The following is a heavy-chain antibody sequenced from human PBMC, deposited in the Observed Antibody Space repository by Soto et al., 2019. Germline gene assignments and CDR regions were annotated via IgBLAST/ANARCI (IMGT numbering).Heavy chain of an antibody. J-gene: IGHJ4*01. CDR1: GGSISSGGYY. CDR2: ISYSGST. Sequence: QVQLQESGPGLVQPSQTLSLTCTVSGGSISSGGYYWSWIRQHPGPGLEWIGHISYSGSTYYNTSLKSRVTIAVDTSRNQFSLIVNSVTAAETAVYYCARGVLHWGQGTLVTVSS. CDR3: ARGVLH. V-gene: IGHV4-31*03.